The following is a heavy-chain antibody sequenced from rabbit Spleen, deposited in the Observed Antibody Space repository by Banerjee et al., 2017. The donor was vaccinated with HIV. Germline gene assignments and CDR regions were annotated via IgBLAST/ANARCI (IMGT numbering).Heavy chain of an antibody. CDR1: GFSFNSGYD. V-gene: IGHV1S40*01. CDR3: ARDPGSSFSSYGMDL. CDR2: FWTGDDTT. D-gene: IGHD8-1*01. Sequence: QSLEESGGALVKPGASLTLTCKASGFSFNSGYDMCWVRQAPGKGLEWIGCFWTGDDTTYYAPWARGRFTISKTSSTTVTLQMTSLTAADTATYFCARDPGSSFSSYGMDLWGPGTLVTVS. J-gene: IGHJ6*01.